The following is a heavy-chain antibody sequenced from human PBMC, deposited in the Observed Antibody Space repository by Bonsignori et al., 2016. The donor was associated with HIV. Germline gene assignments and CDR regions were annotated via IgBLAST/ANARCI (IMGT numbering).Heavy chain of an antibody. CDR3: ARSVATRWPYYFDY. V-gene: IGHV4-30-4*01. J-gene: IGHJ4*02. CDR2: IFYSGDT. D-gene: IGHD6-13*01. Sequence: WIRQPPGKGLEWIGYIFYSGDTYYNLSLKSRVTISIDTSKNQFSLKVSSVTAADTAFYYCARSVATRWPYYFDYWGQGTLVTVSS.